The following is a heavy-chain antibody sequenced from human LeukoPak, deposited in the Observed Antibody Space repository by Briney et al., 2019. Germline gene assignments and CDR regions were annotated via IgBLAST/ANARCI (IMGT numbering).Heavy chain of an antibody. D-gene: IGHD3-10*01. CDR1: GGSISSYY. J-gene: IGHJ4*02. CDR2: IYYSGST. CDR3: ARSGGVRGHYFDY. V-gene: IGHV4-59*08. Sequence: SETLSLTCTVSGGSISSYYWSWIRQPPGKGLEWIGYIYYSGSTNYNPSLKSRVTISVDTSKNQFSLKLTSVTAADTAVYYCARSGGVRGHYFDYWGQGTLVTVSS.